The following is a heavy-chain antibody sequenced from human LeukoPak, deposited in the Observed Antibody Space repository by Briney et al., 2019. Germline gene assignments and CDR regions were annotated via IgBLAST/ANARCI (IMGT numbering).Heavy chain of an antibody. CDR3: ARSRSGYYEDY. CDR2: IKEDGSEK. D-gene: IGHD3-22*01. Sequence: GGSLRLSCAASGFTVSSNEMSWVRQAPGKGLEWVANIKEDGSEKYYVDSVKGRFTISRDNAKNSLSLQVNSLRAEDTAVYYCARSRSGYYEDYWGQGTLVTVSS. CDR1: GFTVSSNE. V-gene: IGHV3-7*01. J-gene: IGHJ4*02.